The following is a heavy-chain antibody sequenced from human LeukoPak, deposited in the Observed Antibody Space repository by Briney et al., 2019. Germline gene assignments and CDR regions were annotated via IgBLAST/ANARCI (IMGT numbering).Heavy chain of an antibody. J-gene: IGHJ4*02. CDR2: INPSGGST. CDR3: ARTSHEVATIHQVQEFDY. CDR1: GYTFTSYY. V-gene: IGHV1-46*01. Sequence: GASVKVSCKASGYTFTSYYMHWVRQAPGQGLEWMGIINPSGGSTSYAQKFQGRVTMTRDMSTSTVYMELSSLRSEDTAVYYCARTSHEVATIHQVQEFDYWGQGTLVTVSS. D-gene: IGHD5-24*01.